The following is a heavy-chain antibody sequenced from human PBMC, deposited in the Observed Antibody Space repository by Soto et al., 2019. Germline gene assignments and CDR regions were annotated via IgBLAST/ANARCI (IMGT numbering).Heavy chain of an antibody. D-gene: IGHD6-6*01. CDR3: ARRARPDFYYMDV. Sequence: ESGGGLAQPGGSLRLSCAASGFTLSGYAMDWVRQAPGKGLEYVSGISSNGVGTYYANSVQGRFTISRDNSKNTVYPQMGSLRPEDMAVYYCARRARPDFYYMDVWGKGTTVTVSS. J-gene: IGHJ6*03. CDR2: ISSNGVGT. CDR1: GFTLSGYA. V-gene: IGHV3-64*01.